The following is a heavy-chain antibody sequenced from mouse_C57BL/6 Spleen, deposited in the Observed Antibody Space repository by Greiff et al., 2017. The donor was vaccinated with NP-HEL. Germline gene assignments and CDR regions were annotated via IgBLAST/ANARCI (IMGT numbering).Heavy chain of an antibody. CDR3: ARGLYYYGSSYYFDY. D-gene: IGHD1-1*01. Sequence: QVQLQQPGAELVKPGASVKLSCKASGYTFTSYWMQWVKQRPGQGLEWIGEIDPSDSYTNYNQKFKGKATLTVDTSSSTAYMQLSSLTSEDSAVYYCARGLYYYGSSYYFDYWGQGTTLTVSS. V-gene: IGHV1-50*01. CDR1: GYTFTSYW. CDR2: IDPSDSYT. J-gene: IGHJ2*01.